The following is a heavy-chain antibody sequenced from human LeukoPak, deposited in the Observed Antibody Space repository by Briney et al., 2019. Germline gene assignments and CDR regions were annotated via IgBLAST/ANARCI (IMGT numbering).Heavy chain of an antibody. CDR2: ISGSSGYI. D-gene: IGHD4-23*01. CDR3: TTVLTCWRSHY. CDR1: GFTFSSHN. Sequence: GGSLTHSCVASGFTFSSHNMIWVRQTPGKGLEWVPSISGSSGYIYYADSVKGRVTISRDNAKNSLYLQMNSLRAEDTAVYYCTTVLTCWRSHYWGQGTLFTVSS. V-gene: IGHV3-21*01. J-gene: IGHJ4*02.